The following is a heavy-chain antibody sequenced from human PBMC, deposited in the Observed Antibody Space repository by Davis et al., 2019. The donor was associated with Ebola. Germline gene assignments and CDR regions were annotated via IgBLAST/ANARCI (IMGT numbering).Heavy chain of an antibody. CDR2: IYYSGST. D-gene: IGHD1-1*01. Sequence: GSLRLSCTVSGGSISSYYWSWIRQPPGKGLEWIGYIYYSGSTNYNPSLKSRVTISVDTSKNQFSLKLSSVTAADTAVYYCASFGQLVESYYFDYWGQGTLVTVSS. V-gene: IGHV4-59*01. CDR1: GGSISSYY. J-gene: IGHJ4*02. CDR3: ASFGQLVESYYFDY.